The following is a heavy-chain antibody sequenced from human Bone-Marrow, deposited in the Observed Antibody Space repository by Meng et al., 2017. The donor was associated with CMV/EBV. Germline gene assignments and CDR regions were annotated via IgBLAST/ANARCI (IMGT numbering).Heavy chain of an antibody. J-gene: IGHJ3*02. CDR1: GFTFTSSA. V-gene: IGHV1-58*01. CDR2: IVVGSGNT. Sequence: SVQVSCKASGFTFTSSAVQWVRQARGQRLEWIGWIVVGSGNTNYAQKCQERVTITRDMSTSTAYMELSSLRSEDTAVYYCAAVGSTVELLAAFDIWGQGTMVTVSS. D-gene: IGHD4-23*01. CDR3: AAVGSTVELLAAFDI.